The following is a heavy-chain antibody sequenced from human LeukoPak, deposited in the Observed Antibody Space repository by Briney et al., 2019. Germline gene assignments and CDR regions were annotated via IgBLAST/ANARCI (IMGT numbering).Heavy chain of an antibody. J-gene: IGHJ3*02. CDR2: ISSSGKTI. CDR1: GFTFSSYE. D-gene: IGHD5-24*01. CDR3: VRLYRDGYNHGAFDI. V-gene: IGHV3-48*03. Sequence: PGGSLRLSXAASGFTFSSYEMNWVRQTPEKGLEWVSYISSSGKTIYYADYVKGRFTISRDNAKNSLYLQMNTLRAEDTAVYYCVRLYRDGYNHGAFDIWGQGTMVTVSS.